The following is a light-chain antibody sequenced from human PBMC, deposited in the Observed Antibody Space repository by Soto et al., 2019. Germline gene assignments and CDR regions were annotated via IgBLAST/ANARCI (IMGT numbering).Light chain of an antibody. Sequence: AIRMTQSPSSFSASTGDRVTITFLASQGISSYLAWYQQKPGKAPKLLIYAASTLQSGVPSRFSGSGSGTDFTLTISCLQSEDFATYYCQQYYSYPRTFGQGTKV. CDR1: QGISSY. V-gene: IGKV1-8*01. CDR2: AAS. J-gene: IGKJ1*01. CDR3: QQYYSYPRT.